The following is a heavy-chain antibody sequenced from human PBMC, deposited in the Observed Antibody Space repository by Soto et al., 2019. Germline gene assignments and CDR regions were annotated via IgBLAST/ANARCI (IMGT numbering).Heavy chain of an antibody. D-gene: IGHD6-19*01. J-gene: IGHJ3*02. CDR3: ARDLRPYSSGWGSDALDI. CDR1: GFTFSSYG. V-gene: IGHV3-30*02. CDR2: IWFDGSNK. Sequence: WGSLILSGAAPGFTFSSYGMHWVRQAPGKGLEWVALIWFDGSNKYYTESVKGRFTISRDNSKNTLYLQMNSLRAEDTAAYYCARDLRPYSSGWGSDALDIWGQGTMVTVS.